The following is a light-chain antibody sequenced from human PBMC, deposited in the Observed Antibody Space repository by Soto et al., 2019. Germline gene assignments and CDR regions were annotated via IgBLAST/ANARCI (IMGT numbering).Light chain of an antibody. CDR2: EVS. Sequence: QSVLTQSPSASGSPGQSVTISCTGTSSDVGGYNYVSWYQQHPGKAPKLMIYEVSKRPSGVPDRFSGSKSGNTASLTVSGLQGEDEADYYCSSYAGSNNLGVFGGGTKLTVL. J-gene: IGLJ3*02. CDR3: SSYAGSNNLGV. CDR1: SSDVGGYNY. V-gene: IGLV2-8*01.